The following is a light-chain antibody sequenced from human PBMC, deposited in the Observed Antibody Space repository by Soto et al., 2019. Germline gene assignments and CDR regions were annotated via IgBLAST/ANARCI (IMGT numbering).Light chain of an antibody. CDR1: QSVSSN. CDR2: GAS. V-gene: IGKV3-15*01. CDR3: QQYNNWTPIT. Sequence: EIVMTQSPATLSVSPGERATLSCRASQSVSSNLAWYQQKPGQAPRLLIYGASTRATGIPARFSGSGSRTEFTLTISSLQSEDFAVYYCQQYNNWTPITFGQGTRLEIK. J-gene: IGKJ5*01.